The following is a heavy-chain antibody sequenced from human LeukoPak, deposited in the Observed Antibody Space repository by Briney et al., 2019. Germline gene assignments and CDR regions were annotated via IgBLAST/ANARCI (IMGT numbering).Heavy chain of an antibody. V-gene: IGHV3-23*01. CDR1: GFTFSSYA. CDR3: AKAEAARPGKYYFDY. D-gene: IGHD6-6*01. CDR2: ISGSGGST. J-gene: IGHJ4*02. Sequence: GGSLRLSCAASGFTFSSYAMSWVRQAPGKGLEWVLSISGSGGSTYNADSVKGRFAISRDSSKNTLYLQMNSLRAEDTAIYYCAKAEAARPGKYYFDYWGQGTLVTVSS.